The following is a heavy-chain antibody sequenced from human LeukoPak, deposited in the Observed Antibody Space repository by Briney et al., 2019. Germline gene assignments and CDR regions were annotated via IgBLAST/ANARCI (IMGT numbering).Heavy chain of an antibody. Sequence: VAVKVSCKPSGYTFIHYEINWVGRATGQGLEWMGWMNPYSGNTGYAQKLQGRVTMTRNTSINTAYLELSSLSSEAQAVSYFAGRVGNYYGLNVGGQGTTVTVSS. J-gene: IGHJ6*02. V-gene: IGHV1-8*01. CDR3: AGRVGNYYGLNV. CDR1: GYTFIHYE. CDR2: MNPYSGNT.